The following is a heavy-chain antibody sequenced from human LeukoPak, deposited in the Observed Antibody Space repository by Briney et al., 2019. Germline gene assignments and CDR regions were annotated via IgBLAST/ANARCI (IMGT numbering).Heavy chain of an antibody. CDR3: ARDRRYYDSSGDY. CDR1: GFTFSSYS. D-gene: IGHD3-22*01. CDR2: ISSSSSYI. J-gene: IGHJ4*02. V-gene: IGHV3-21*01. Sequence: GGSLRLSCAASGFTFSSYSMNWVRQAPGKGLEWVSSISSSSSYIYYADSVKGRFTISRDNAKNSRYLQMNSLRAEDTAVYYCARDRRYYDSSGDYWGQGTLVTVSS.